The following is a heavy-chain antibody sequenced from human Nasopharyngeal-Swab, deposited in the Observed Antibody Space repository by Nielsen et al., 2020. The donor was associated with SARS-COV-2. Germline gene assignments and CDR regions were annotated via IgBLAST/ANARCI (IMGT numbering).Heavy chain of an antibody. CDR3: AKDRYCSGGAFYFSGFDY. J-gene: IGHJ4*02. D-gene: IGHD2-15*01. V-gene: IGHV3-23*01. CDR2: VSGSGGTP. Sequence: GREAARKVLAGFSDVSGSGGTPKYADSVKGRFTISRDKSKNKLYLQMHSLRVEDTAVYYCAKDRYCSGGAFYFSGFDYWGQGTLVTVSS.